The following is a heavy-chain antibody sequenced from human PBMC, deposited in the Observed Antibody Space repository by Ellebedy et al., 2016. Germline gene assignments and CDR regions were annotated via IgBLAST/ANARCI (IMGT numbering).Heavy chain of an antibody. Sequence: ASVKVSCKASGYTLTSYYIHWVRQAPGQGLEWMGIINPSGGNPNYAQKFQGRLTMTRDTSTNTVYMELSSLRSEDTAIYYCARESPSSTGFDYWGQGTLVTVSS. D-gene: IGHD2-8*02. CDR2: INPSGGNP. CDR1: GYTLTSYY. CDR3: ARESPSSTGFDY. V-gene: IGHV1-46*01. J-gene: IGHJ4*02.